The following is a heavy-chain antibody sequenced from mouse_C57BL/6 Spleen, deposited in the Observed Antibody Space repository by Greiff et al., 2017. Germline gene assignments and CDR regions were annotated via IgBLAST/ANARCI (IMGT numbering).Heavy chain of an antibody. J-gene: IGHJ3*01. CDR2: INPRSGNT. CDR1: GYTFTSYG. D-gene: IGHD2-14*01. V-gene: IGHV1-81*01. CDR3: ASGIGAY. Sequence: VQLQQSGAELARPGASVKLSCKASGYTFTSYGISWVKQRTGQGLEWIGEINPRSGNTNYNEKFKGKATLTADKSSSTAYMELRSLTSEDSAVYFCASGIGAYWGQGTLVTVSA.